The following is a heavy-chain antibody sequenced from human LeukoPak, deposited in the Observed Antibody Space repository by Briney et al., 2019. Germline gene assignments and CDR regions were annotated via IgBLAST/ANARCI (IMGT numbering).Heavy chain of an antibody. Sequence: ASVKVSCKASGYTFTGYYMHWVRPAPEQGLEWMEWINPNSGGTNYAQKFQGRVTMTRDTSISTAYMELSRLRSDDTAVYYCARGLLWFGDHYYMDVWGKGTTVTVSS. CDR2: INPNSGGT. CDR3: ARGLLWFGDHYYMDV. V-gene: IGHV1-2*02. J-gene: IGHJ6*03. CDR1: GYTFTGYY. D-gene: IGHD3-10*01.